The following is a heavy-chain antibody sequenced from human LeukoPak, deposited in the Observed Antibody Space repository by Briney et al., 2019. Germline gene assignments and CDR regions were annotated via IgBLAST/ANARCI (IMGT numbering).Heavy chain of an antibody. CDR1: GYTFTNYG. CDR3: ERDRGQLWFLV. Sequence: ASVKVSCKASGYTFTNYGVSWVRQAPGQGLEWMGWISAYNGNTNYAQKLQGRVTMTTDTSTSTAYMELRSLRSEDTPVYYCERDRGQLWFLVWGQGTLVTVSS. CDR2: ISAYNGNT. V-gene: IGHV1-18*01. J-gene: IGHJ4*02. D-gene: IGHD5-18*01.